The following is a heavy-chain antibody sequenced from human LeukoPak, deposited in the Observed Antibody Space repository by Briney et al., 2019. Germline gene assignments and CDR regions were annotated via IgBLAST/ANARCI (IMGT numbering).Heavy chain of an antibody. CDR1: GLTFRSHG. CDR2: IWYDGSNK. J-gene: IGHJ4*02. V-gene: IGHV3-33*01. Sequence: PGGSLRLSCAASGLTFRSHGMHWVRQAPGKGLEWVAVIWYDGSNKYYADSVKGRFTISRDNSKNTLYLEMNSLRAEDTAVYYCARDRRGSENYHYFDYWGQGTLVTVSS. D-gene: IGHD3-10*01. CDR3: ARDRRGSENYHYFDY.